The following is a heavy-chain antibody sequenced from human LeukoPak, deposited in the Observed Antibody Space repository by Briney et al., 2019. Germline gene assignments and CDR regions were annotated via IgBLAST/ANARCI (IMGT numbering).Heavy chain of an antibody. CDR3: AKVVHLGELSPVDY. V-gene: IGHV3-30*04. CDR2: ISYDGSNK. D-gene: IGHD3-16*02. Sequence: PGGSLRLSCAASGFTFSSYAMHWVRQAPGKGLEWVAVISYDGSNKYYADSVKGRFTISRDNSKNTLYLQMNSLRAEDTAVYYCAKVVHLGELSPVDYWGQGALVTVSS. CDR1: GFTFSSYA. J-gene: IGHJ4*02.